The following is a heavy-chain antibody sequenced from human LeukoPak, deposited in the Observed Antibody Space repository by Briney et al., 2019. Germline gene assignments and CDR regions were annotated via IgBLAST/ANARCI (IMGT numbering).Heavy chain of an antibody. V-gene: IGHV3-21*01. CDR3: ATDQGSSWRTGLDY. CDR1: GFTFSTYS. CDR2: ISSSATYI. Sequence: GGSLRLSCAASGFTFSTYSMNWVRQAPGERQKWVASISSSATYIYYADSVKGRFTISRDNARNSLYLQMNSLRVEDTAVYYCATDQGSSWRTGLDYWGQGTLVAVSS. J-gene: IGHJ4*02. D-gene: IGHD6-13*01.